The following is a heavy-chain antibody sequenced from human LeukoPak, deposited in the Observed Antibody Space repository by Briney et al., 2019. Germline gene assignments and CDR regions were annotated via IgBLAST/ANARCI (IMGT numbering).Heavy chain of an antibody. CDR1: GYTFTGYY. V-gene: IGHV1-2*02. Sequence: ASVKVSCKASGYTFTGYYMHWVRQAPGQGLEWMGWINPNSGGTNYAQKFQGRVTMTRDTSISTAYMELSRLRSDDTAVYYCARVASAPTVTTTSYFDYWGQGTLVTVSS. CDR2: INPNSGGT. J-gene: IGHJ4*02. CDR3: ARVASAPTVTTTSYFDY. D-gene: IGHD4-17*01.